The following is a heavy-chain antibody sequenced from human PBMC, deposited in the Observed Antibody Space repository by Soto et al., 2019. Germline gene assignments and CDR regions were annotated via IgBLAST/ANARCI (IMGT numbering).Heavy chain of an antibody. CDR2: TYYRSKWDN. J-gene: IGHJ6*02. Sequence: SQTLSLTCAISGDSLSSNSAAWNWIRQSPSRGLEWLRKTYYRSKWDNDYADSVKSRITINTDTSKNQFSLQVNSVTPEDTAVYYCARERNTAMVNFMDVWGQGTTVTVSS. CDR3: ARERNTAMVNFMDV. CDR1: GDSLSSNSAA. V-gene: IGHV6-1*01. D-gene: IGHD5-18*01.